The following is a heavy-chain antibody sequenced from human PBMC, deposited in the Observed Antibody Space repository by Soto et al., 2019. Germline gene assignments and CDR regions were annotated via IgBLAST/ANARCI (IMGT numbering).Heavy chain of an antibody. J-gene: IGHJ4*02. CDR1: GFIFGSYG. V-gene: IGHV3-33*01. CDR2: IWYDGSEK. Sequence: QVQLVESGGGVVQPGRSLRLSCAASGFIFGSYGMHWVRQAPGKGLEWVAVIWYDGSEKYYAESVKGRFTISRDNSKNTLYLQMNSLRGEDTAVYYCARRDGYNQPPSYWGQGTLVTVSS. D-gene: IGHD5-12*01. CDR3: ARRDGYNQPPSY.